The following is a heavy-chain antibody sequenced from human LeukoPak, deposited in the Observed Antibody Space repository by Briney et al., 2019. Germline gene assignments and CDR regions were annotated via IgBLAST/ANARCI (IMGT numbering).Heavy chain of an antibody. Sequence: ASVKVSCKASGYTFTSYYMHWVRQAPGQGLEWMGMINPSGGSTSYAQKFQGRVTMTRDTSTSTVYMEPSSLRSEDTAVYYCARVGYCSGGSCYSLGYWGQGTLVTVSS. J-gene: IGHJ4*02. V-gene: IGHV1-46*01. CDR2: INPSGGST. CDR3: ARVGYCSGGSCYSLGY. D-gene: IGHD2-15*01. CDR1: GYTFTSYY.